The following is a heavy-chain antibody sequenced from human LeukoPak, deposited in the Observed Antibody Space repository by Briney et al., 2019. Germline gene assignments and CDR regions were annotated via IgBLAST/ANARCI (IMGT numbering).Heavy chain of an antibody. Sequence: PGGSPRLSCAASGFTFSSYWMHWVRQAPGKGLLWVSRINSDGSSTSYADSVKGRFTISRDNAKNTLYLQMNSLRAEDTAVYYCARRIAAAAAPYYFDYWGQGTLVTVSS. CDR2: INSDGSST. D-gene: IGHD6-13*01. CDR1: GFTFSSYW. CDR3: ARRIAAAAAPYYFDY. V-gene: IGHV3-74*01. J-gene: IGHJ4*02.